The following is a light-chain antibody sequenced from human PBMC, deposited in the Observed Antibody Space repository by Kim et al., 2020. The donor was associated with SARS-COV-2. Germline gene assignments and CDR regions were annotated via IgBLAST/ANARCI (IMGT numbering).Light chain of an antibody. CDR2: GAS. CDR3: QQTHSIPLT. J-gene: IGKJ4*01. Sequence: ASVGDRVTITCRASQSISTYLNWYQQKPGRAPKVLIYGASILQSGVPSRISGSGSGTDFTLTISSLQPEDFATYYCQQTHSIPLTFGGGTKVDIK. CDR1: QSISTY. V-gene: IGKV1-39*01.